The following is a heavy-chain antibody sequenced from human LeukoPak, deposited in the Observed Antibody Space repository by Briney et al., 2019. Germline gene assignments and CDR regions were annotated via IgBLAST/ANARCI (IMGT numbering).Heavy chain of an antibody. CDR2: INHSGST. Sequence: SETLPLTCAVYGGSFSGYYWSWIRQPPGKGLEWIGEINHSGSTNYNPSLKSRVTISVDASKNQFSLKLSSVTAADTAVYYCARRGSSGWYYYYGMDVWGQGTTVTVSS. CDR3: ARRGSSGWYYYYGMDV. D-gene: IGHD6-19*01. CDR1: GGSFSGYY. V-gene: IGHV4-34*01. J-gene: IGHJ6*02.